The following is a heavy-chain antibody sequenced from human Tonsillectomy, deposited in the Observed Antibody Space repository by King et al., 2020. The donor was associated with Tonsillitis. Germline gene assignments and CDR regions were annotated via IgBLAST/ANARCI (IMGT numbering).Heavy chain of an antibody. J-gene: IGHJ6*02. CDR2: IYSGGST. D-gene: IGHD1-7*01. Sequence: VQLVESGGGLIQPGGSLRLSCAASGFTVSSNYMSWVRQAPGKGLEWVSVIYSGGSTYYADSVKGRFTISRDNSKNTLYLQMNSLRAEDTAVYYCARGAGTTFFYYYYGMDVWGQGTTVTVSS. CDR3: ARGAGTTFFYYYYGMDV. V-gene: IGHV3-53*01. CDR1: GFTVSSNY.